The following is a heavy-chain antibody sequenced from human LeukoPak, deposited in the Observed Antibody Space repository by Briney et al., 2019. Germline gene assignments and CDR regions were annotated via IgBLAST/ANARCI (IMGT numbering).Heavy chain of an antibody. V-gene: IGHV3-33*01. J-gene: IGHJ4*02. D-gene: IGHD3-22*01. CDR3: ARAYYYDTSTTPDY. CDR1: GFTFTNYG. CDR2: IWYDGSIK. Sequence: GGSLRLSCAASGFTFTNYGMHWVRQAPGKGLEWVAVIWYDGSIKYYADSVKGRFTISRDNSKNTLYLQMNSLRAEDTAVYYCARAYYYDTSTTPDYWGQGTLVTVSS.